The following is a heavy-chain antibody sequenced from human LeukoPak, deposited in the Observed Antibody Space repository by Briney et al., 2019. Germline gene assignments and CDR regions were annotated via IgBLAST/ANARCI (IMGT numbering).Heavy chain of an antibody. CDR2: MNPNSGGT. J-gene: IGHJ4*02. CDR3: ARDAPADSSGYYYGRGGFFDY. D-gene: IGHD3-22*01. Sequence: GASVKVSCKASGYTFTGYYMHWVRQAPGQGLEWMGWMNPNSGGTNYAQKFQGRVTMTRDTSISTAYMELSRLRSDDTAVYYCARDAPADSSGYYYGRGGFFDYWGQGTLVTVSS. CDR1: GYTFTGYY. V-gene: IGHV1-2*02.